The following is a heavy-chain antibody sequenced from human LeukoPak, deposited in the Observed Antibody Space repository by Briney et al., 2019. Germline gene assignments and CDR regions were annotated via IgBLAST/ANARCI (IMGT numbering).Heavy chain of an antibody. D-gene: IGHD2-2*01. CDR2: ISGSGGST. Sequence: GGSLRLSCAASGFTFSSYAMHWVRQAPGKGLEWVSAISGSGGSTYYADSVKGRFTISRDNSKNTLYLQMNSLRAEDTAVYYCAKSGLAVVVPAHWGQGTLVTVSS. CDR3: AKSGLAVVVPAH. CDR1: GFTFSSYA. J-gene: IGHJ4*02. V-gene: IGHV3-23*01.